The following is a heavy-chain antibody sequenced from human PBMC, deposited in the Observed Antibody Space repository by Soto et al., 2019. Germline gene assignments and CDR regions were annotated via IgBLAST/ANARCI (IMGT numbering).Heavy chain of an antibody. CDR1: GITVSSNY. D-gene: IGHD7-27*01. Sequence: EVQLVESGGGLIQPGGSLRLSCAVSGITVSSNYMSWVRQAPGKGLEWVSIIYSGGTTYYADSVKGRFTVSRDNSKNTLYLQMNSLRAEDTAVYYCARVWGIEKAFEMWGQGTMVTVSS. CDR3: ARVWGIEKAFEM. V-gene: IGHV3-53*01. CDR2: IYSGGTT. J-gene: IGHJ3*02.